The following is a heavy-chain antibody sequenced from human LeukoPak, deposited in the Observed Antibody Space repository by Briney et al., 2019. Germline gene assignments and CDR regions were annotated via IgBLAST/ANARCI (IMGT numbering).Heavy chain of an antibody. CDR3: ARVLYSSSWYEGYDY. V-gene: IGHV3-21*01. J-gene: IGHJ4*02. Sequence: PGGSLRLSCAASGFTFSTYTMDWVRQAPGKGLEWVSSITSSSSYIYYPDSVKGRFTISRDNAKNSLYLQMNSLRAEDTAVYYCARVLYSSSWYEGYDYWGQGTLVTVSS. D-gene: IGHD6-13*01. CDR2: ITSSSSYI. CDR1: GFTFSTYT.